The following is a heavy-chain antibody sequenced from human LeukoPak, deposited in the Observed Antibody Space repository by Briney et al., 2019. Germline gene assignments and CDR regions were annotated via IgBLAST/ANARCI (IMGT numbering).Heavy chain of an antibody. J-gene: IGHJ4*02. CDR3: ARQVVTSWPYYFDY. V-gene: IGHV4-39*01. Sequence: SETLSLTCTVSGASISGDGYYWSWVRQPPGKGLEWIGYIYYSGSTYYNPSLKSRVTISVDTSKNQFSLKLSSVTAADTAVYYCARQVVTSWPYYFDYWGQGTLVTVSS. CDR1: GASISGDGYY. CDR2: IYYSGST. D-gene: IGHD2-21*02.